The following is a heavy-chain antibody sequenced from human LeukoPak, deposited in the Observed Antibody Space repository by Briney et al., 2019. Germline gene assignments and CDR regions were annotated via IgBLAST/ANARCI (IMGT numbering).Heavy chain of an antibody. Sequence: SETLSLTCNVSGASLSSYYWGWIRQSPGKGLEWLGYISDTGKTDYSPSLKSRGTLSLDMSKNQFSLRLTSVTAADTAVYYCVTGYYEPFDNWGQGTLVFVSS. D-gene: IGHD3-3*01. CDR1: GASLSSYY. J-gene: IGHJ4*02. CDR3: VTGYYEPFDN. V-gene: IGHV4-59*01. CDR2: ISDTGKT.